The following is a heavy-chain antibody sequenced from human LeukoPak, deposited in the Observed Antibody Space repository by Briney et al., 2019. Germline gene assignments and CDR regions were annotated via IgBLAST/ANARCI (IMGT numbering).Heavy chain of an antibody. V-gene: IGHV3-23*01. Sequence: GGSLRLSCAVSGLTFSRYAMSWVRQAPGKGLEWVSAISESGSGTYYADSVKGRFTISRDNSKDALSLQMNSLRAEDTAVYYCAKDIAQGYTFGSIEQDYWGQGTLVTVSS. D-gene: IGHD5-18*01. CDR3: AKDIAQGYTFGSIEQDY. CDR1: GLTFSRYA. CDR2: ISESGSGT. J-gene: IGHJ4*02.